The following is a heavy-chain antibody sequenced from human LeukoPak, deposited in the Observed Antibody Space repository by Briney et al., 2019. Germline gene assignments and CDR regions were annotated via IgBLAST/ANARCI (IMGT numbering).Heavy chain of an antibody. J-gene: IGHJ4*02. D-gene: IGHD2-2*01. CDR3: AKDGCSSTSCYWGIVATFFDY. CDR2: ISYDGSNK. Sequence: GGSLRLSCAASGFTFSSYGMHWVRQAPGKGLEWVAVISYDGSNKYYADSVKGRFTISRDNSKNTLYLQMNSLRAEDTAVYYCAKDGCSSTSCYWGIVATFFDYWGQGTLVTVSS. CDR1: GFTFSSYG. V-gene: IGHV3-30*18.